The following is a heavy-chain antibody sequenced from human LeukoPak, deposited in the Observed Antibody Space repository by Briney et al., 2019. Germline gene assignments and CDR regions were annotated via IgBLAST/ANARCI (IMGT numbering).Heavy chain of an antibody. CDR3: ARDFRGGYFPDAFDI. D-gene: IGHD3-22*01. J-gene: IGHJ3*02. Sequence: ASVKVSCKASGYTFTGYYMHWVRQAPGQGLEWMGWINPNSGGTNYAQKFQGRVTMTRDTSISTAYMELSRLRSDDTAVYYCARDFRGGYFPDAFDIWGQGTMVTVSS. CDR2: INPNSGGT. V-gene: IGHV1-2*02. CDR1: GYTFTGYY.